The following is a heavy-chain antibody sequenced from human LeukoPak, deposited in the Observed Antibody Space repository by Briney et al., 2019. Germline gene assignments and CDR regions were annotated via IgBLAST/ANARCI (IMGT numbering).Heavy chain of an antibody. CDR1: GGSFSGYY. CDR2: INHSGSA. J-gene: IGHJ4*02. CDR3: ARVRAVAGTEAYYFDY. D-gene: IGHD6-19*01. Sequence: PSETLSLTCAVSGGSFSGYYWTWIRQPPGKGLEWIGEINHSGSANYNPSLMSRVTISLDTSKNHFSLNLSSVTAADTAVYYCARVRAVAGTEAYYFDYWGQGTLVTVSS. V-gene: IGHV4-34*01.